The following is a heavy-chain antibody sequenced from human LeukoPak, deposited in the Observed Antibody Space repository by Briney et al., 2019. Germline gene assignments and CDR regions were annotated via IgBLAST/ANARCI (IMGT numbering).Heavy chain of an antibody. CDR2: ISGSGGST. D-gene: IGHD6-19*01. CDR3: AKDVQWLVSFDY. V-gene: IGHV3-23*01. Sequence: GGSLRLSCAASGFTFSSYSMNWVRQAPGKGLEWVSAISGSGGSTHYADSVKGRFTISRDNSKNTLYLQMNSLRAEDTAVYYCAKDVQWLVSFDYWGQGTLVTVSS. J-gene: IGHJ4*02. CDR1: GFTFSSYS.